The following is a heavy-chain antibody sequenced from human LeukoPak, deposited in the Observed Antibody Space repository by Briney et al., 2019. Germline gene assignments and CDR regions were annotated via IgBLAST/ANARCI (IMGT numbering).Heavy chain of an antibody. V-gene: IGHV3-74*01. CDR2: INGYGSST. J-gene: IGHJ6*04. CDR1: GFTFISYW. Sequence: GGSLRLSCAASGFTFISYWMHWVRQAPGKGLVWVSRINGYGSSTDFADSVKGRFTISRDNAKNTLYLQMNSLRAEDTAVYYCARDAYGDYVVDVWGKGTTVTVSS. CDR3: ARDAYGDYVVDV. D-gene: IGHD4-17*01.